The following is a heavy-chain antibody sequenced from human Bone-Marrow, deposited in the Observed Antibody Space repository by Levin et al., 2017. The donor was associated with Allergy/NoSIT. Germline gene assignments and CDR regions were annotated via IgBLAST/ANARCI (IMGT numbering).Heavy chain of an antibody. J-gene: IGHJ5*02. CDR3: TTDCSRTSCYFLQGDWFDP. Sequence: GGSLRLSCAASGFTFSNAWMSWVRQAPGKGLEWVGRIKSKTDGGTTDYAASVKGRFTISRDDSKNTLYLQMNSLKTEDTAVYYCTTDCSRTSCYFLQGDWFDPWGQGTLVTVSS. CDR2: IKSKTDGGTT. V-gene: IGHV3-15*01. CDR1: GFTFSNAW. D-gene: IGHD2-2*01.